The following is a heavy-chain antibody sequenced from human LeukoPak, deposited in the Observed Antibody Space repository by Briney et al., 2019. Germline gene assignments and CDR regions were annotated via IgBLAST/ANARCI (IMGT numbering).Heavy chain of an antibody. CDR1: GFTFSSYA. Sequence: GGSLRLSCAASGFTFSSYAMGWVRQAPGKGLEWVSAISGSGGSTYYADSVKGRFTISRDNSKNTLYLQMNSLRAEDTAVYYCAKRPSYNSGSYLSYFDYWGQGTLVTVSS. D-gene: IGHD1-26*01. CDR2: ISGSGGST. V-gene: IGHV3-23*01. J-gene: IGHJ4*02. CDR3: AKRPSYNSGSYLSYFDY.